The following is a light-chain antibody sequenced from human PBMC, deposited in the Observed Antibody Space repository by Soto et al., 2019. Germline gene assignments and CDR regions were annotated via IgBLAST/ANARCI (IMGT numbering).Light chain of an antibody. CDR1: SSDVGGYEY. J-gene: IGLJ1*01. CDR3: ISYTSINLYV. Sequence: QPVLTQPASGSGSHLHSSLISCTETSSDVGGYEYVSWYQHHAGKAPKLMIYDVSSRPSGVSSRFSGSKSGNTASLTISGLQAEDEADYYCISYTSINLYVLRTGTKVTVL. CDR2: DVS. V-gene: IGLV2-14*03.